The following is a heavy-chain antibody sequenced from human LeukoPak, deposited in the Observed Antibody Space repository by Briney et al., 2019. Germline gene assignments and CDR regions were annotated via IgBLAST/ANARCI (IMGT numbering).Heavy chain of an antibody. CDR1: GYTFTGYY. CDR2: INPNSGGT. Sequence: GASVKVSCKASGYTFTGYYMHWVRQAPGQGLEWMGWINPNSGGTNYAQKFQGWVTMTRDTSISTAYMELSRLRSDDTAVYYCARDAVFSGGSYYDYWGQGTLVTVSS. CDR3: ARDAVFSGGSYYDY. V-gene: IGHV1-2*04. D-gene: IGHD2-15*01. J-gene: IGHJ4*02.